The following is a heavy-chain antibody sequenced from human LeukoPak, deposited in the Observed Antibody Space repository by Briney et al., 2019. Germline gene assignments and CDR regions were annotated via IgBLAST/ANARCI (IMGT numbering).Heavy chain of an antibody. Sequence: SETLSLTCTVSGGSISSYYWSWIRQPAGKGLEWIGRIYTSGSTNYNPSLKSRVTMSVDTSKNQFSLKLSSVTAADTAVYYCARDIGTYSSSWYGYYYGMDVWGQGTTVTVSS. V-gene: IGHV4-4*07. CDR3: ARDIGTYSSSWYGYYYGMDV. CDR1: GGSISSYY. D-gene: IGHD6-13*01. CDR2: IYTSGST. J-gene: IGHJ6*02.